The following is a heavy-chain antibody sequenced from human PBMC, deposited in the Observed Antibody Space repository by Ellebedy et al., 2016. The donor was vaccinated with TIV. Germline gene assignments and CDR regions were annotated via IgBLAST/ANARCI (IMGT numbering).Heavy chain of an antibody. V-gene: IGHV4-31*03. CDR2: IRYNGDA. J-gene: IGHJ3*02. Sequence: MPSETLSLTCTVSGDSISSSNYFWSWIRLHPGKGLEWIGYIRYNGDAYYNPSLKSRVTISLDTSKNQFSLNLIPVTAADTAVYYCAREVDVPATSDAFDIWGQGTVVTVSS. CDR3: AREVDVPATSDAFDI. D-gene: IGHD5-12*01. CDR1: GDSISSSNYF.